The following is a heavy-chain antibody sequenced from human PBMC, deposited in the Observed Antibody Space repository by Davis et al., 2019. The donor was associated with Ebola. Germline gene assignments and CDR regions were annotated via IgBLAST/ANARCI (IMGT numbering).Heavy chain of an antibody. V-gene: IGHV1-69*04. D-gene: IGHD3-16*02. CDR3: ARGDDYDYIWGSYRCDY. Sequence: SVKVSCKASGGTFSSYAISWVRQAPGQGLEWMGRIIPILGIANYAQKFQGRVTITADESTSTAYMELSSLRSEDTAVYYCARGDDYDYIWGSYRCDYWGQGTLVTVSS. CDR2: IIPILGIA. J-gene: IGHJ4*02. CDR1: GGTFSSYA.